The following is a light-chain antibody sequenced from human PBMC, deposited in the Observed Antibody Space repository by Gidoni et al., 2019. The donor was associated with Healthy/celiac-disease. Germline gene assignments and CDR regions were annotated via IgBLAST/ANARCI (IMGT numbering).Light chain of an antibody. CDR2: GAS. CDR3: QQYGSSLALT. J-gene: IGKJ4*01. CDR1: QSVSSSY. V-gene: IGKV3-20*01. Sequence: IVLTQSPGTLSLSPGERATLSCRASQSVSSSYLAWYQQKPGQAPRLLIYGASSRATGIPDRFSGSGSGTDFTLTISRLGPEDFAVYYCQQYGSSLALTFGGGTKVEIK.